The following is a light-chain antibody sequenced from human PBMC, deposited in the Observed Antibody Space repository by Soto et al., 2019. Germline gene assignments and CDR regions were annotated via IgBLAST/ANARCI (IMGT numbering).Light chain of an antibody. CDR3: QQYNQCCPIT. J-gene: IGKJ5*01. V-gene: IGKV3-15*01. CDR2: AAS. CDR1: QSVSNN. Sequence: IVLTPSADSLALTLGPRSPLPCRASQSVSNNIAWYQQRPGQAPRLLIYAASSRAAGVPVRFSGSGSGTEFTLTITSVQPEDFAVYYCQQYNQCCPITFGQGTRLEIK.